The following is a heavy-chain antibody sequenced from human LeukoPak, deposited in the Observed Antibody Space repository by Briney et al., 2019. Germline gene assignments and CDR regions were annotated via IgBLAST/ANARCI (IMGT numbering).Heavy chain of an antibody. Sequence: PGGSLRLPCAASGFTFSSYAITWVRQAPGKGLEWVSGISGTGGNTYYADSVKGRFTFSRDISKNMVFLQMNTLRAEDTAVYYCARGPNSDSWGQGTLVTVSS. J-gene: IGHJ4*02. CDR2: ISGTGGNT. D-gene: IGHD3-16*01. CDR1: GFTFSSYA. V-gene: IGHV3-23*01. CDR3: ARGPNSDS.